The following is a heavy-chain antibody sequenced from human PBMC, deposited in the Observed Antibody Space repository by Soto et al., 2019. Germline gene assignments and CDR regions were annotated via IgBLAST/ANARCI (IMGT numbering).Heavy chain of an antibody. CDR3: ARGRVPAV. CDR1: GESLNNYY. Sequence: SETLSLTCTVSGESLNNYYWSWIRQPPGKGLEWIGFVHYSGSTGYNPSLKSRVTISVDTSKNQLSLKVTSVTTADTAIYFCARGRVPAVWGQGTLVTSPQ. D-gene: IGHD3-10*01. CDR2: VHYSGST. J-gene: IGHJ4*02. V-gene: IGHV4-59*01.